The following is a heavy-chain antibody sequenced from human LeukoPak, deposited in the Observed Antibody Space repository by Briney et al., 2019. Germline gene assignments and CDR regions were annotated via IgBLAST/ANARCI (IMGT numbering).Heavy chain of an antibody. CDR1: GFTFSSYA. CDR2: ISYDGSNK. D-gene: IGHD3-22*01. J-gene: IGHJ4*02. Sequence: GGSLRLSCAASGFTFSSYAMHWVRQAPGKGLEWVAVISYDGSNKYYADSVKGRFTISRDNSKNTLYLQMNSLRAEDTAVYYCASLSYPDSSGYDPLFDYWGQGTLVTVSS. CDR3: ASLSYPDSSGYDPLFDY. V-gene: IGHV3-30*04.